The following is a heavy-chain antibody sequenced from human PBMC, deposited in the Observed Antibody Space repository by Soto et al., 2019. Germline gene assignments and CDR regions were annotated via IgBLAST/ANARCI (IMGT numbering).Heavy chain of an antibody. Sequence: LRLSCAASGFIFSNYDMHWVRQVTGKGLEWVSAIDIAGDTYYPDSVKGRFTISRETARNSLYLQMNSLRAGDTAVYYCVRSARWLQSRYFDLWGRGTLVTVSS. CDR1: GFIFSNYD. CDR2: IDIAGDT. CDR3: VRSARWLQSRYFDL. J-gene: IGHJ2*01. V-gene: IGHV3-13*01. D-gene: IGHD5-12*01.